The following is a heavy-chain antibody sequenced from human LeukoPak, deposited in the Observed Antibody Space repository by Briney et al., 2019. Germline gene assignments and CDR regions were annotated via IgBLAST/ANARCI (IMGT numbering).Heavy chain of an antibody. J-gene: IGHJ4*02. V-gene: IGHV1-18*01. Sequence: ASVKVSCKASGYTFTSYGISWVRQAPGQGLEWMGWISAYNGNTNYAQKLHGRVTMTTDTSTSTAYMELRSLRSDDTAVYYCARLYISGWYDDISPQNSLYYFDYWGQGTLVTVSS. D-gene: IGHD6-19*01. CDR2: ISAYNGNT. CDR3: ARLYISGWYDDISPQNSLYYFDY. CDR1: GYTFTSYG.